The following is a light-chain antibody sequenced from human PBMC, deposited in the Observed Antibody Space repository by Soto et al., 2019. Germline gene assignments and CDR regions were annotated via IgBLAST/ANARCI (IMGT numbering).Light chain of an antibody. CDR2: DVG. V-gene: IGLV2-14*01. CDR3: TSYTRSRTLV. CDR1: SSDVGGYNY. J-gene: IGLJ2*01. Sequence: QSVLTQPASVSGSPGQSITISCTGTSSDVGGYNYVSWYQQHPGKVPKLMIYDVGNRPSGVSIRFSGSKSGNTASLTISGLQAEDAGEYYCTSYTRSRTLVFGGGTKVSVL.